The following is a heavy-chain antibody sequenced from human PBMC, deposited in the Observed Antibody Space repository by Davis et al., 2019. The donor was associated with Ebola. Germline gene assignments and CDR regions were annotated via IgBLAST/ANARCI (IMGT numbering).Heavy chain of an antibody. D-gene: IGHD1-26*01. Sequence: PGGSLRLSCAASGFTFSSYAMSWVRQAPGKGLEWVSAISGSGGSTYYADSVKGRFTISRDNAKNTLYLQMNSLRAEDTDVYYCVDGGSYQDDYWGQGTLVTVSS. CDR2: ISGSGGST. J-gene: IGHJ4*02. CDR1: GFTFSSYA. V-gene: IGHV3-23*01. CDR3: VDGGSYQDDY.